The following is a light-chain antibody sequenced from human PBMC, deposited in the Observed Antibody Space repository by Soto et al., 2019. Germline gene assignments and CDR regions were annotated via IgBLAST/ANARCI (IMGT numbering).Light chain of an antibody. CDR2: VAS. Sequence: EIVLTQSPGTLSLSPGERATLSCRASQSVSSSYVAWYQQKPGQAPRLRLYVASSRATGIPDRFSGSGSGTDCPLTISRLEHEDFAVYYCQQYGSSTWTFGQGNKVEIK. CDR1: QSVSSSY. CDR3: QQYGSSTWT. J-gene: IGKJ1*01. V-gene: IGKV3-20*01.